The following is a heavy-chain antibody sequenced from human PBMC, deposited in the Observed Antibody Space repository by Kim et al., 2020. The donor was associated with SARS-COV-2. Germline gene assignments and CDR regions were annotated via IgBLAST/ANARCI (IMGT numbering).Heavy chain of an antibody. CDR3: ASAMAGRGDY. J-gene: IGHJ4*02. V-gene: IGHV4-59*01. CDR2: NT. Sequence: NTNSNPSLKSRVTISVDTSKNQFSLKLSSVTAADTAVYYCASAMAGRGDYWGQGTLVTVSS. D-gene: IGHD6-19*01.